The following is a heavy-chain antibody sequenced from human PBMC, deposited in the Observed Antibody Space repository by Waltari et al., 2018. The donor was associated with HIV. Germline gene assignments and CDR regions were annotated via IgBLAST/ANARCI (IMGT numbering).Heavy chain of an antibody. CDR3: ARRNKDYYDSSGHYERGAFDI. V-gene: IGHV5-51*01. D-gene: IGHD3-22*01. J-gene: IGHJ3*02. CDR1: GYSFDSYW. CDR2: IYPGYSDT. Sequence: EGQLVQSGAEVKKPGESLKISCTGSGYSFDSYWVGWVRQMPGKGLECMGIIYPGYSDTRYRPSVQGPVTSSADKSISTAYLQWNSLQASDTAIYYCARRNKDYYDSSGHYERGAFDIWGQGTMVTVSA.